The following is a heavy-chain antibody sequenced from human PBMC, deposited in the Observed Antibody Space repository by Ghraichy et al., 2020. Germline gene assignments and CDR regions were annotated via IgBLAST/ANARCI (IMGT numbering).Heavy chain of an antibody. CDR1: GFTFSSYA. J-gene: IGHJ3*02. V-gene: IGHV3-23*01. CDR3: AKDDSGSYYSSRFEENVFGAFDI. Sequence: GGSLRLSCAASGFTFSSYAMSWVRQAPGKGLEWVSAISGSGGSTYYADSVKGRFTISRDNSKNTLYLQMNSLRAEDTAVYYCAKDDSGSYYSSRFEENVFGAFDIWGQGTMVTVSS. D-gene: IGHD1-26*01. CDR2: ISGSGGST.